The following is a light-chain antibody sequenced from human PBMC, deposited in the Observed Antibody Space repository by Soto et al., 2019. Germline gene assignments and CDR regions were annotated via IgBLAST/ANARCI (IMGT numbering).Light chain of an antibody. CDR3: QQYGSSPCT. Sequence: EIVLTQSPGIPSLSPGERATLSCGASQSVSSNYLAWYQQKPGQAPRLLITGASSRATGIPDRFSGSGSGTDFTLTISRLEPEDFAVYYCQQYGSSPCTFGQGTTLEIK. CDR2: GAS. CDR1: QSVSSNY. J-gene: IGKJ2*02. V-gene: IGKV3-20*01.